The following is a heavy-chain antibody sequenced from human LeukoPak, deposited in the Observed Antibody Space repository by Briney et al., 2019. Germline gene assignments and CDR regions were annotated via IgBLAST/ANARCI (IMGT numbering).Heavy chain of an antibody. CDR1: GYTFTSYA. Sequence: ASVKVSCKASGYTFTSYAMNWVRQAPGQGLEWMGWINTNTGNPTYAQGFTGRFVFSLDTSVSTAYLQISSLKAEDTAVYYCAREVAVAGTRGRYFDYWGQGTLVTVSS. CDR3: AREVAVAGTRGRYFDY. V-gene: IGHV7-4-1*02. J-gene: IGHJ4*02. CDR2: INTNTGNP. D-gene: IGHD6-19*01.